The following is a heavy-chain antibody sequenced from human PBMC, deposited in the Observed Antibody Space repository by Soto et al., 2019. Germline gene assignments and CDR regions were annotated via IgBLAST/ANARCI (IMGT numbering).Heavy chain of an antibody. Sequence: QVQLVQSGAEVKKPGSSVKVSCKASGGTFGSYAITWVRQAPGQGLEWMGRIIPIFGTTNYAQKFQGRVTITADESTSTAYMDLSSLRSDDTAVYYCAKSPDPYSSSNYYYYGMDVWGQGTTVTVSS. CDR1: GGTFGSYA. J-gene: IGHJ6*02. V-gene: IGHV1-69*15. CDR3: AKSPDPYSSSNYYYYGMDV. D-gene: IGHD6-6*01. CDR2: IIPIFGTT.